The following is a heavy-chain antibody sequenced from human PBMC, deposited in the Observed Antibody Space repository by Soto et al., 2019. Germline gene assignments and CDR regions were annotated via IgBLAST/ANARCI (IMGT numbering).Heavy chain of an antibody. D-gene: IGHD1-26*01. Sequence: GGSLRLSCAASGFTFSSYAMNWVRQAPGKGLEWVSAISGSGGNTFYADSVKGRFTISRDNSKNTLFLQMHSLRAEDTAIYYCAMLNSGSYSYHGMDVWGQGTTVTVSS. CDR2: ISGSGGNT. J-gene: IGHJ6*02. CDR3: AMLNSGSYSYHGMDV. CDR1: GFTFSSYA. V-gene: IGHV3-23*01.